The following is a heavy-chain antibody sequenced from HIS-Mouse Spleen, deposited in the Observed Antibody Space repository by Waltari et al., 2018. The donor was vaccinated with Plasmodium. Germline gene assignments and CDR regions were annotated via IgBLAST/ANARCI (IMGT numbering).Heavy chain of an antibody. CDR2: ISAYNGNT. J-gene: IGHJ3*02. CDR1: GYTFTRYG. CDR3: ARGSAGDAFDI. V-gene: IGHV1-18*01. D-gene: IGHD6-19*01. Sequence: QVQLVQSGTEMKKPGASVKVSCQASGYTFTRYGFNWVRQAPGQGLEWMGWISAYNGNTNYAQKLQGRVTMTTDTSTSTAYMQLRSLRSDDTAVYYCARGSAGDAFDIWGQGTMVTVSS.